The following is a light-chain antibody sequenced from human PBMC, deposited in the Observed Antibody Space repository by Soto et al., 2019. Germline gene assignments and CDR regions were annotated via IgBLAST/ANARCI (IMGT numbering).Light chain of an antibody. J-gene: IGKJ1*01. CDR2: RGS. V-gene: IGKV3-20*01. CDR1: QNIRGNE. CDR3: QDYGTSAPWT. Sequence: VLTQSPDTLSLSHGERTTLSCRASQNIRGNELAWYQQKPGQPPRLLIYRGSSRAPGIPDRFSGRGSGTEFTLTISRLEPEDFAVYYCQDYGTSAPWTFGHGT.